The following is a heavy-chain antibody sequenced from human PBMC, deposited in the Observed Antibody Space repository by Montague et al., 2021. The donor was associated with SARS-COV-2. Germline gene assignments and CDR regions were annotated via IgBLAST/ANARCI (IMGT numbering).Heavy chain of an antibody. V-gene: IGHV3-30*18. D-gene: IGHD3-10*01. CDR2: ISYEGSQR. CDR1: GFTFNNYG. CDR3: AKASEVFWLGQFARDAFDL. Sequence: LRLSSAASGFTFNNYGIHWVRQAPGKGLEWVAVISYEGSQRFFSDSVKGRFAISRDSAQRTVFLLMNSLRVDDTAVYHCAKASEVFWLGQFARDAFDLWGQGTTVVVSS. J-gene: IGHJ3*01.